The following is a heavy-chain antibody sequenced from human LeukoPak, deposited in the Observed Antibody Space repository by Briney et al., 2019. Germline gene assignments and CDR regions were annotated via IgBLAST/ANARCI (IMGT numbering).Heavy chain of an antibody. V-gene: IGHV5-51*01. CDR2: IFPADSDT. Sequence: GESLKISCKGSGYTFTSNWIVWVRRMPGKGLEWMGTIFPADSDTRYSPSFQGQIIISDDKTIDTAYLQWSSLKASDTAIYYCARLSGRGLDYWGQGTLVTVSS. J-gene: IGHJ4*02. CDR3: ARLSGRGLDY. CDR1: GYTFTSNW. D-gene: IGHD3-10*01.